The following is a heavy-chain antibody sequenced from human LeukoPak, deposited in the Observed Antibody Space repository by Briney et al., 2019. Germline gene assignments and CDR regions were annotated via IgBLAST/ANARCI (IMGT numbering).Heavy chain of an antibody. Sequence: GGSLRLSCAASGFTFSSYGMHWVRQAPGKGLEWVAVISYDGSNKYYADSVKGRFTISRDTSKNKLLIQMNSLRAEDAAVYFCARGDDYSTYFDYWGQGTLVTVSS. CDR2: ISYDGSNK. J-gene: IGHJ4*02. CDR3: ARGDDYSTYFDY. V-gene: IGHV3-30*03. D-gene: IGHD5-24*01. CDR1: GFTFSSYG.